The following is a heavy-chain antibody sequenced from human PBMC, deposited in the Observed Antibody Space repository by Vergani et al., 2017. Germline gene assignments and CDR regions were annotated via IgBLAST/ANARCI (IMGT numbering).Heavy chain of an antibody. CDR2: IIPIFGTA. Sequence: QVQLVQSGAEVKKPGSSVKVSCKASGGTFSSYAISWVRQAPGQGLEWMGRIIPIFGTANYAQKFQGRVTITADESTSTAYMELSSLRSEDTAVYYCARERRGVAATRYYYYYGMDVWGQGTTVTVSS. CDR3: ARERRGVAATRYYYYYGMDV. V-gene: IGHV1-69*18. J-gene: IGHJ6*02. D-gene: IGHD2-15*01. CDR1: GGTFSSYA.